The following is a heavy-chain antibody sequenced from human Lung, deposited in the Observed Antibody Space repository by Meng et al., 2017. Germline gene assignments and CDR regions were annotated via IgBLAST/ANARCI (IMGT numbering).Heavy chain of an antibody. CDR3: ARGPTTMAHDFDY. Sequence: GSLRLSCVVSGGSFSDYYWSWIRQPPGKGREWIGEINHSGSTNYNPSLESRATISVDTSQNNLSLKLSSVTAADSAVYYCARGPTTMAHDFDYWGQGTLVTVSS. D-gene: IGHD4-11*01. J-gene: IGHJ4*02. CDR2: INHSGST. CDR1: GGSFSDYY. V-gene: IGHV4-34*01.